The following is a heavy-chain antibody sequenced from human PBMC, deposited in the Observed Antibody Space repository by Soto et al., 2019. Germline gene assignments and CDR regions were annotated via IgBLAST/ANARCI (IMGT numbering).Heavy chain of an antibody. CDR3: ARDVREGDWHFDL. V-gene: IGHV3-21*01. D-gene: IGHD3-10*02. Sequence: GGSLRLSCAASGFTFSSYSMNWVRQAPGKGLEWVSSISSSSSYIYYADSVKGRFTISRDNAKNSLYLQMNSLRAEDAAVYYCARDVREGDWHFDLWGRGTLVTVSS. J-gene: IGHJ2*01. CDR2: ISSSSSYI. CDR1: GFTFSSYS.